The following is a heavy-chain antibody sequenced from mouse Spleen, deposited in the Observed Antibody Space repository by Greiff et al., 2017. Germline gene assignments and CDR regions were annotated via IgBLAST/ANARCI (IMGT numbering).Heavy chain of an antibody. D-gene: IGHD1-1*01. CDR3: ARRSSRWYFDV. V-gene: IGHV7-3*02. CDR1: GFTFTDYY. J-gene: IGHJ1*01. CDR2: IRNKANGYTT. Sequence: VQLKESGGGLVQPGGSLRLSCATSGFTFTDYYMSWVRQPPGKALEWLGFIRNKANGYTTEYSASVKARFTISRDTSQSILYLQMNTLRAEDSATYYCARRSSRWYFDVWGAGTTVTVSS.